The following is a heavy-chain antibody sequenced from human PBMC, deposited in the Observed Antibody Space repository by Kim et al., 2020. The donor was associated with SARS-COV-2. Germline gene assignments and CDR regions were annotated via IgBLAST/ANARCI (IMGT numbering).Heavy chain of an antibody. D-gene: IGHD6-13*01. CDR3: AREGPTAPGPPDAFDI. V-gene: IGHV1-3*01. CDR1: GYTFTNYP. Sequence: ASVKVSCKASGYTFTNYPMHWVRQAPGQSLEWMGWINPARGNPKYSQKFQGRVTITWDTSASTAYMELSSLTSEDTAVYYCAREGPTAPGPPDAFDIWGQGTMVTVSS. J-gene: IGHJ3*02. CDR2: INPARGNP.